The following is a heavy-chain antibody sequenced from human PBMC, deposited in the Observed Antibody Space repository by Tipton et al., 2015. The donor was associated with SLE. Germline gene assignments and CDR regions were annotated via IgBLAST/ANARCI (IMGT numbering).Heavy chain of an antibody. D-gene: IGHD4-17*01. J-gene: IGHJ4*02. V-gene: IGHV4-38-2*02. CDR1: GYSISNSYY. CDR2: RFHSGNS. CDR3: ARGLWPTTVSSIYFDY. Sequence: LRLSCTVSGYSISNSYYWGWIRQTPGKGLEWFGYRFHSGNSYYNPSLKSRATISADTSKNQFFLKLSSVTAADTAVYYCARGLWPTTVSSIYFDYWGQGTLVTVSA.